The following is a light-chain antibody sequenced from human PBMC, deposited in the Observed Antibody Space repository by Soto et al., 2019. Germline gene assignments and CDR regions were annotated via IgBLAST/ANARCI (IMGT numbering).Light chain of an antibody. Sequence: DIQLTQSPSALSASVGDRVTITCRASQGISSYLASYQQKPGKAPRILIYAASTLQSGVPSRFSGSGSGTDFTRTISSLQHEDCAPYYCQHTPLTFGGGTKVEIK. CDR3: QHTPLT. CDR2: AAS. V-gene: IGKV1-9*01. CDR1: QGISSY. J-gene: IGKJ4*01.